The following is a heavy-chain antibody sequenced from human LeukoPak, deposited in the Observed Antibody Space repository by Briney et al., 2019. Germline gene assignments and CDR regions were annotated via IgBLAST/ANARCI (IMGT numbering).Heavy chain of an antibody. CDR1: GFTFSSYA. V-gene: IGHV3-23*01. CDR2: ISGSGGST. J-gene: IGHJ6*02. CDR3: ARDTGSGSYYNAPLSYYYYGMDV. Sequence: GGSLKLSCAASGFTFSSYAMSWVRQAPGKGLEWVSAISGSGGSTYYADSVKGRFTISRDNSKNTLYLQMNSLRAEDTAVYYCARDTGSGSYYNAPLSYYYYGMDVWGQGTTVTVSS. D-gene: IGHD3-10*01.